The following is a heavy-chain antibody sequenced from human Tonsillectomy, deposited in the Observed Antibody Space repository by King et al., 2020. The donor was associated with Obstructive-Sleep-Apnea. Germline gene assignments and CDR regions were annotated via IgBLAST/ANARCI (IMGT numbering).Heavy chain of an antibody. J-gene: IGHJ5*02. CDR2: IYDT. D-gene: IGHD3-3*01. Sequence: QLVQSGAEVKKPGESLKISCKGSGYSFTSYWIGWVRQMPGKGLEWMGIIYDTRYSPSFPGQVTISSDQSSSTAYLPWSSLKASDTAMYYCAGPNYDFWSGCYHWGQGTLVTVSS. V-gene: IGHV5-51*01. CDR1: GYSFTSYW. CDR3: AGPNYDFWSGCYH.